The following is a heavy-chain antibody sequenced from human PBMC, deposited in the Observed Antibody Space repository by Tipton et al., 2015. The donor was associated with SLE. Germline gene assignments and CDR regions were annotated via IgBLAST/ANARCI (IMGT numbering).Heavy chain of an antibody. J-gene: IGHJ4*02. CDR1: GSPICNGYY. D-gene: IGHD3-16*02. CDR2: IYDRVNS. CDR3: ARAGELSLFLDS. V-gene: IGHV4-38-2*01. Sequence: TLSLTCAVSGSPICNGYYWGWIRQPPGKEMEWIGSIYDRVNSYYNPSLRSRVTISVDTSKNQFSLKLTSVTAADTAVYYCARAGELSLFLDSWGQGALVTVSS.